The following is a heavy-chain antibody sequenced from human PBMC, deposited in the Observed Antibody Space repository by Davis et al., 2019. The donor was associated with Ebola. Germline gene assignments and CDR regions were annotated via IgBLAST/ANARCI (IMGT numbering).Heavy chain of an antibody. CDR3: AKDSQAARYGSCDY. D-gene: IGHD2-15*01. CDR1: GFTVSNSV. Sequence: GESLKISCAASGFTVSNSVITWVRQAPGKGLQWVSSLSSSGRSAYYADSVKGRFTISRDNSKNTLYLQMNSLRAEDTAVYYCAKDSQAARYGSCDYWGQGTLVTVSS. CDR2: LSSSGRSA. J-gene: IGHJ4*02. V-gene: IGHV3-23*01.